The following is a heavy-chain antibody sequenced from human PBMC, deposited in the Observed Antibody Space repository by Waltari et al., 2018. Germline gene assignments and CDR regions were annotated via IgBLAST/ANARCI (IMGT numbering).Heavy chain of an antibody. CDR2: IFYSGNT. Sequence: QLQVPESGPGLVTPSETLPLTCTFSGGSITSTPDNLGWVRQPPRKGVESIGSIFYSGNTFYNPSLKSRVTLSLDTSKNQFSPRLGCVTAADTAVYYCAGLSGFRTDFWGQGSRVTVSS. V-gene: IGHV4-39*07. CDR1: GGSITSTPDN. CDR3: AGLSGFRTDF. D-gene: IGHD1-1*01. J-gene: IGHJ4*02.